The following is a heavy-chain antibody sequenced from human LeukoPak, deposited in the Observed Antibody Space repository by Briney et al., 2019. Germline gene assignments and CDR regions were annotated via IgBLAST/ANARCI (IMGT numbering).Heavy chain of an antibody. CDR3: ARDSGWWRFDF. J-gene: IGHJ4*02. Sequence: GGSLRLSCAASGLNFSSRWMNWVRQAPGQGLEWVASIKEDGSEKHYVDSVKGRFTISRDNGKNSLYLQMNSLRAEDTAVYYCARDSGWWRFDFWGQGTLVTVSS. CDR2: IKEDGSEK. D-gene: IGHD6-13*01. V-gene: IGHV3-7*03. CDR1: GLNFSSRW.